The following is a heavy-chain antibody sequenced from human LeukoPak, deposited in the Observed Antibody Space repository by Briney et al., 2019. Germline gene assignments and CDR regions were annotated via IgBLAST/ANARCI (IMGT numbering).Heavy chain of an antibody. V-gene: IGHV1-2*02. D-gene: IGHD4-11*01. CDR1: GYTFTGYY. CDR2: ISPNSGGT. J-gene: IGHJ4*02. CDR3: ARDAIVRDYSYSDY. Sequence: GASVKVSCKASGYTFTGYYIHWVRQVPGQGLEWMGWISPNSGGTNYAQKFQGRVTMTRDTSISKAYMELSRLRSDDTAVYYCARDAIVRDYSYSDYWGQGTLVTVSS.